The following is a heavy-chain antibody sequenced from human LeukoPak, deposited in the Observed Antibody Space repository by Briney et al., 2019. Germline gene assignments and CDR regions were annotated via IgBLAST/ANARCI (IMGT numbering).Heavy chain of an antibody. CDR1: GSTFTGYY. D-gene: IGHD2-8*01. V-gene: IGHV1-2*02. CDR3: ARERLYCTNGVCNNWFDP. CDR2: INPNSGRT. J-gene: IGHJ5*02. Sequence: EASMKLSSKASGSTFTGYYMHWVRQAPGQGLEWMGWINPNSGRTNYAQKIQGRVTMTRDTSISTAYMELSRLRSDDTDCYYCARERLYCTNGVCNNWFDPWGQGTLVTVSS.